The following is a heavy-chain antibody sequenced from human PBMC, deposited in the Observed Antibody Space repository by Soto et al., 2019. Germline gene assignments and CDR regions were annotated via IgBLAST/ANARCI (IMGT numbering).Heavy chain of an antibody. V-gene: IGHV1-69*01. CDR3: ARAKFEPPPPDYYYGMDV. CDR1: GGTFSSYA. J-gene: IGHJ6*02. CDR2: IIPIFGTA. D-gene: IGHD3-10*02. Sequence: QVQLVQSGAEVKKPGSSVKVSCKASGGTFSSYAISWVRQAPGQGLEWMGGIIPIFGTANYAQKFQGRVTITADEYTSTAYMELSSLRSEDSAVYYCARAKFEPPPPDYYYGMDVWGQGTTVTVSS.